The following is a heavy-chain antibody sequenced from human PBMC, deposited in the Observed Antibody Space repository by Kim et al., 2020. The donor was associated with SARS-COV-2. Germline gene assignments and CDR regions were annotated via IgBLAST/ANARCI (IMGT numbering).Heavy chain of an antibody. Sequence: GGSLRLSCAASGFTFNRFAMNWVRQAPGKGLEWVAIISYDGTIKNYADSVKGRFTVSRDNSKNTLYVQMNSLRVEDTAVYYCARESFDPWGQGTLVTVSS. CDR3: ARESFDP. J-gene: IGHJ5*02. V-gene: IGHV3-30*04. CDR1: GFTFNRFA. CDR2: ISYDGTIK.